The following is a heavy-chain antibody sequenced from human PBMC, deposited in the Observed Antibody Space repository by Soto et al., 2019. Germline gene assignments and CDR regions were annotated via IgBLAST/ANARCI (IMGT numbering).Heavy chain of an antibody. CDR2: TYYNGNA. CDR3: ARHFVAVVIKGWGY. D-gene: IGHD3-22*01. Sequence: SETLSLTCTVSGASIDRSNYYWDWIRQPPGKGLEWIGTTYYNGNAYYNPSLKSRVTMSVDTSKNQFSLKLISVTAAVTAVFYCARHFVAVVIKGWGYWGQGTLVTVSS. CDR1: GASIDRSNYY. V-gene: IGHV4-39*01. J-gene: IGHJ4*02.